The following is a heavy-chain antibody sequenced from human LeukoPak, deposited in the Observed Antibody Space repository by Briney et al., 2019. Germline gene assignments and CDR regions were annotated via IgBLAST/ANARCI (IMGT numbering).Heavy chain of an antibody. CDR2: INPSGGST. V-gene: IGHV1-46*01. J-gene: IGHJ2*01. Sequence: EASLKVSCKASGYTFTSYYMHWVRQAPGQGLERVGIINPSGGSTSYAQKFKGRVTMTRDTSTSTVYMQLSSLRSEDTAVYYLAKDVGSKGYFDIWGRGTLFSVSS. CDR1: GYTFTSYY. CDR3: AKDVGSKGYFDI. D-gene: IGHD2-2*01.